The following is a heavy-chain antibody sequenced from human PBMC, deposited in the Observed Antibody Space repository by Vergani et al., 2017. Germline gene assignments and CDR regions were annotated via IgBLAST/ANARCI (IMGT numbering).Heavy chain of an antibody. CDR1: GYTFTSYG. V-gene: IGHV1-18*01. CDR3: ARDLPATGHYYYYGMDV. CDR2: ISAYNGNT. D-gene: IGHD1-14*01. Sequence: QVQLVQSGAEVKKPGASVKVSCKASGYTFTSYGISWVRQAPGQGLEWMGWISAYNGNTNYAQKLQGRVTMTTDTSTSTAYMELRSLRSDDTAVYYCARDLPATGHYYYYGMDVWGQGTTVTVSS. J-gene: IGHJ6*02.